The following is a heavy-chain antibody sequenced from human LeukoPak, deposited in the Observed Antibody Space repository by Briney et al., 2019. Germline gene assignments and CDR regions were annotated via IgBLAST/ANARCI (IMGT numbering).Heavy chain of an antibody. CDR1: GFTFDDYA. J-gene: IGHJ4*02. V-gene: IGHV3-9*01. Sequence: GRSLRLSCAASGFTFDDYAMHWVRQAPGKGLEWVSGISWNSGSIGYADSVKGRFTISRDNAKNSLYLQMNNLRAEDTALYYCAKDSCGSISCSYSDWGQGTLVTVSS. D-gene: IGHD2-2*01. CDR3: AKDSCGSISCSYSD. CDR2: ISWNSGSI.